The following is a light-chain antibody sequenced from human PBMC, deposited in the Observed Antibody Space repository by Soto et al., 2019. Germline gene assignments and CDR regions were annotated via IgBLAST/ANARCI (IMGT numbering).Light chain of an antibody. J-gene: IGKJ4*01. CDR3: QQLNSYPLT. CDR1: QGISSY. Sequence: DIQLTQSPSFLSASVGDRVTITCRASQGISSYLAWYQQKPGKAPKLLIYAAPTLQSGVPSRFSGSGSGTEFTLTISSLQPEDFETYYCQQLNSYPLTFGGGTKVEIK. CDR2: AAP. V-gene: IGKV1-9*01.